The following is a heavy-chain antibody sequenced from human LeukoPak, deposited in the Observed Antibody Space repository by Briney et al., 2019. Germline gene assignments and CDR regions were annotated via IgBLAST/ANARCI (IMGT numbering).Heavy chain of an antibody. D-gene: IGHD3-3*01. CDR3: AHRRAVSGFLEWLFDAFDI. Sequence: SGPTLVNPTQTFTLTCTFSGFSLSTSGVGVGWIRQPPGKALEWLALIYWDDDKRYSPSLKSRLTITKDTSKNQVVLTMTNMDPVDTATYYCAHRRAVSGFLEWLFDAFDIWGQGTMVTVSS. V-gene: IGHV2-5*02. J-gene: IGHJ3*02. CDR2: IYWDDDK. CDR1: GFSLSTSGVG.